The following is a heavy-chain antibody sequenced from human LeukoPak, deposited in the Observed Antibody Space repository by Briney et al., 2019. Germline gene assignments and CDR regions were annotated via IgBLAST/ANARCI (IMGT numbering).Heavy chain of an antibody. CDR1: GGTFSSYA. CDR2: IIPIFGTA. Sequence: ASVKVSCKASGGTFSSYAISWVRQAPGQGLEWMGGIIPIFGTANYAQKFQGRVTITTDESTSTAYMELSSLRSEDTAVYYCARGYWGDNWFDPWAREPWSPSPQ. CDR3: ARGYWGDNWFDP. D-gene: IGHD7-27*01. V-gene: IGHV1-69*05. J-gene: IGHJ5*02.